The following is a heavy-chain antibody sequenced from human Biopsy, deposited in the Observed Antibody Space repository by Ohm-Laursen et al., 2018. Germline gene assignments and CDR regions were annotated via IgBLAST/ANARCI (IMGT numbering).Heavy chain of an antibody. CDR3: ASANSETFDV. CDR2: IIPMSGTP. J-gene: IGHJ6*02. Sequence: ASVKVSCKTSGVSFSMDAFSWMRQVPGQGLEWMGLIIPMSGTPDYAQKFQGRVTFTADESTSTVYMELTSLTSDDTAVYYCASANSETFDVWGQGTTVTVSS. CDR1: GVSFSMDA. V-gene: IGHV1-69*13. D-gene: IGHD1/OR15-1a*01.